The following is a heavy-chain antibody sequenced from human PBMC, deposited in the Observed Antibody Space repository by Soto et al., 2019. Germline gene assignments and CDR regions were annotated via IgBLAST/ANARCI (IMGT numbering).Heavy chain of an antibody. J-gene: IGHJ4*02. Sequence: GGSLRLSCAASGFIFENFGMSWVRQAPGKGLEWISSISGSGFKKYYADSVKGRFTISRDNSKNTLYLQMNSLRAEDTAVYYCAKIRTAENFDYWGQGTLVTVSS. D-gene: IGHD4-17*01. CDR2: ISGSGFKK. V-gene: IGHV3-23*01. CDR3: AKIRTAENFDY. CDR1: GFIFENFG.